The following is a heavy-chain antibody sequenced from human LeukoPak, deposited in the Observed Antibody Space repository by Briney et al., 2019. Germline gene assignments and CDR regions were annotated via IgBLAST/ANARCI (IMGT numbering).Heavy chain of an antibody. CDR1: GFTFSSYA. Sequence: PGGSLRLSCAASGFTFSSYAMHWVRQAPGKGLEWVAVISYDGSNKYYADSVKGRFTISRDNSKNTLYLQMNSLRAEDTAVYYCARAGEYDYVWGSYRREYYFDYWGQGTLVTVSS. CDR2: ISYDGSNK. D-gene: IGHD3-16*02. V-gene: IGHV3-30-3*01. J-gene: IGHJ4*02. CDR3: ARAGEYDYVWGSYRREYYFDY.